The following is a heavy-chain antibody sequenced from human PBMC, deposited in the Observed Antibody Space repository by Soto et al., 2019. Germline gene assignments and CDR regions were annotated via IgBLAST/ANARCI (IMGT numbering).Heavy chain of an antibody. Sequence: GGSLRLSCAASGFTVSRNYMSWVRQGPGKGLEWVSVIYSGGNTYYADSVKGRFTISRDNSKNTLYLQMNSLRAEDTAVYYCARERTARPYYYYGMDVWGQGTTVTVSS. D-gene: IGHD6-6*01. J-gene: IGHJ6*02. CDR1: GFTVSRNY. CDR2: IYSGGNT. V-gene: IGHV3-53*01. CDR3: ARERTARPYYYYGMDV.